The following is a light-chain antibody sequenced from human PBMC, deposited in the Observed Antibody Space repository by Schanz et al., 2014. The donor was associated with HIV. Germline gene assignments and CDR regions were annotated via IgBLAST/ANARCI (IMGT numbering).Light chain of an antibody. Sequence: EIVMTQSPATLSVSPGERATLSCRASQSVGSKIAWYQQKPGQAPRLLIYGASTRATGIPGRFSGSGSGTEFTLSISSLQSEDFAVYYCQQYGSSPWTFGQGTKVEIK. CDR3: QQYGSSPWT. CDR2: GAS. CDR1: QSVGSK. V-gene: IGKV3-15*01. J-gene: IGKJ1*01.